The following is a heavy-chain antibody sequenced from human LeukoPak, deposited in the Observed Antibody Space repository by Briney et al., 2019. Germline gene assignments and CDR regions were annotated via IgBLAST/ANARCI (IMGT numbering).Heavy chain of an antibody. CDR1: GFTFNSYW. CDR2: INSDGSSR. J-gene: IGHJ4*02. CDR3: AKVGYNSGSSFDY. D-gene: IGHD3-10*01. V-gene: IGHV3-74*01. Sequence: GGSLRLSCVASGFTFNSYWMHWVRQAPGKGLVWVSRINSDGSSRSYADSVKGRFTISSDNAKNTLYLQMNSLRAEDTAVYYCAKVGYNSGSSFDYWGQGTLVTVSS.